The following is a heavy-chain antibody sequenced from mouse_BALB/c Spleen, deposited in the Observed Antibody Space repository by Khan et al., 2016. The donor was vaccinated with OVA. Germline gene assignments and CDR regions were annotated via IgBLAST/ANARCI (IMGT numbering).Heavy chain of an antibody. CDR1: DYTFTNYW. D-gene: IGHD1-1*01. V-gene: IGHV1-7*01. J-gene: IGHJ3*01. CDR2: IKPSTDYT. CDR3: VNHGSSSAWFTY. Sequence: VQLQQSGAELAKPGASVKMSCKASDYTFTNYWMYWGKQRPGQGLEWIGYIKPSTDYTEYNQKFKDKATLTADKSYSTVYMQLSSLTSEDSAVYYCVNHGSSSAWFTYWGQGTLVTVSA.